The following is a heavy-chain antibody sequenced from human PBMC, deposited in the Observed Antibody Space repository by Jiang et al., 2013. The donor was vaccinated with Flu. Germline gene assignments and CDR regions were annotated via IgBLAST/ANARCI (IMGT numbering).Heavy chain of an antibody. CDR1: GDSVSSNRAA. J-gene: IGHJ4*02. CDR3: VTDARADQQSTSRFDY. D-gene: IGHD2-2*01. CDR2: TYYRSKWYT. Sequence: TSQTLSLTCAISGDSVSSNRAAWNWIRQSPSRGLEWLGRTYYRSKWYTDYALSVRGRITINPDTSKNQISLQLNSVTPEDTAVYYCVTDARADQQSTSRFDYWGQGALVTVSS. V-gene: IGHV6-1*01.